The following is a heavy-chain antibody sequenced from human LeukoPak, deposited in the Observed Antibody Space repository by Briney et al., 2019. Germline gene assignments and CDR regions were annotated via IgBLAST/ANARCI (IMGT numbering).Heavy chain of an antibody. D-gene: IGHD1-7*01. CDR2: ISWDSGSS. V-gene: IGHV3-9*01. CDR1: GFNLNDFA. Sequence: PGGSLRLSCAASGFNLNDFAMHWVRLPPGKGLQWVSSISWDSGSSVYAESVKGRFTISRDNAKNSLYLQMNSLTPEDAALYYCIKDLRLDLHLDTFGIWGQGTMVTVSS. J-gene: IGHJ3*02. CDR3: IKDLRLDLHLDTFGI.